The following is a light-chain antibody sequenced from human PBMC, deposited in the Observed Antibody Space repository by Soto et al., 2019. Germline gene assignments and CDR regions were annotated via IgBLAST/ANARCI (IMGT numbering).Light chain of an antibody. J-gene: IGKJ1*01. CDR1: QSVSSN. CDR3: QQYNNWPPTWT. Sequence: EIVLTQSPGTLSLSRGERTTLSCRASQSVSSNLAWYQQRPGQAPRLLIYGASTRATGIPARFSGSGSGTEFTLTISSLQSEDFAVYYCQQYNNWPPTWTFGQGTKVE. V-gene: IGKV3-15*01. CDR2: GAS.